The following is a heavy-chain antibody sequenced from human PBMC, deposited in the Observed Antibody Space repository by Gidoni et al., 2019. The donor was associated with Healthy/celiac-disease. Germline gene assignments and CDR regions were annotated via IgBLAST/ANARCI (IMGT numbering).Heavy chain of an antibody. D-gene: IGHD6-13*01. CDR3: ASEDAPIAAAGAPLRGGMDV. J-gene: IGHJ6*02. Sequence: QVQLVQSGAEVKKPGASVTVSCKASGYTFTSYYMHWVRQAPGQGLEWMGIINPSGGSTSYAQKFQGRVTMTRDTSTSTVYMELSSLRSEDTAVYYCASEDAPIAAAGAPLRGGMDVWGQGTTVTVSS. V-gene: IGHV1-46*01. CDR2: INPSGGST. CDR1: GYTFTSYY.